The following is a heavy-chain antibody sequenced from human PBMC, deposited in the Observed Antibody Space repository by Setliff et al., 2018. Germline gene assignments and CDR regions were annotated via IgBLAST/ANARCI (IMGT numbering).Heavy chain of an antibody. D-gene: IGHD3-22*01. V-gene: IGHV4-59*08. J-gene: IGHJ2*01. CDR1: GGSISSYY. CDR3: ARHHAQYYSDSSGYYYEDWYFDL. Sequence: SETLSLTCTVSGGSISSYYWIWIRQPPGKGLEYIGYIYYSGSTNSDPSLKSRVTISVDTSKNQFSLKLSSVTAADTAVYYCARHHAQYYSDSSGYYYEDWYFDLWGRGTLVTVSS. CDR2: IYYSGST.